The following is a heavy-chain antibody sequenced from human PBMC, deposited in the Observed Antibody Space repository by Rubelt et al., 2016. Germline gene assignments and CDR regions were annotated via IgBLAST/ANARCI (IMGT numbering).Heavy chain of an antibody. CDR3: ARDPLPVRGVIMTPTH. CDR2: ISAYNGDT. D-gene: IGHD3-10*01. CDR1: GYSFITYA. J-gene: IGHJ4*02. V-gene: IGHV1-18*01. Sequence: QVQLVQSGAEMRKPGASVKVSCQTSGYSFITYAVNWVRQAPGQGLEWMGWISAYNGDTKYAHKLQGRVTMTTDTSTSTAYMELRSLRSDDTAVYYCARDPLPVRGVIMTPTHWGQGTLVTVSS.